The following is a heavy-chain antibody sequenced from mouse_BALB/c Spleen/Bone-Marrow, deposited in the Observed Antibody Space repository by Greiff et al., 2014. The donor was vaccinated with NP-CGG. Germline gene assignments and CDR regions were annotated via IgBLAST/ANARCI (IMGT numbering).Heavy chain of an antibody. CDR2: ISDGGNYS. D-gene: IGHD2-10*02. J-gene: IGHJ4*01. Sequence: EVQVVESGGGLVKPGGSLKLSCAASGFTFSDYYIYWLRQTPGKRLEWVATISDGGNYSYYPDSVKGRFTISRDNAKNNLYLQMSSLKSEDTAMYYCARSRMRYGAMDYWGQGTSVTVFS. CDR3: ARSRMRYGAMDY. V-gene: IGHV5-4*02. CDR1: GFTFSDYY.